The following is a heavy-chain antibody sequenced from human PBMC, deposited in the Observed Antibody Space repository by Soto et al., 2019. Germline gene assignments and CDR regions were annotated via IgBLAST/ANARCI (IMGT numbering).Heavy chain of an antibody. J-gene: IGHJ6*02. CDR2: IDHSGST. V-gene: IGHV4-34*01. D-gene: IGHD3-10*01. CDR1: GGSFSGYF. Sequence: QVQLKQWGAGLLKPSETLSLTCAVYGGSFSGYFWTWIRQPPGKGLEWIGEIDHSGSTNYNPSLKSRVTISIDTPKNQFSLKLSSVTAADTAVYYCSRGKYGSGSYYHHYYGMDVWGQGTTVTVSS. CDR3: SRGKYGSGSYYHHYYGMDV.